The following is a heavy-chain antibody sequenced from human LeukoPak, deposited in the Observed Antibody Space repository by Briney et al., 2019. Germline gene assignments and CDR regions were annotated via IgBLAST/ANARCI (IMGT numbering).Heavy chain of an antibody. Sequence: HYADSVKGRFTVSRDNAKNSLDLQMNSLRSEDTAVYYCVRDRGISFYFDYWGQGTLVTVSS. D-gene: IGHD3-16*02. V-gene: IGHV3-48*01. CDR3: VRDRGISFYFDY. J-gene: IGHJ4*02.